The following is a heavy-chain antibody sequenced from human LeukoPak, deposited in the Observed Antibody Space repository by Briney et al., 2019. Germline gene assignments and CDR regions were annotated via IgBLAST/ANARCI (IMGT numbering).Heavy chain of an antibody. CDR1: GYTFTSYY. Sequence: AASVKVSCKASGYTFTSYYMHWVRQAPGQGLEWMGIINPSGGSTSYAQKFQGRVTMTRDTSTSTVYMELSSLRSEDTAVYYCARPQRGRSTQYYFDYWGQGTLVTVSS. CDR2: INPSGGST. J-gene: IGHJ4*02. V-gene: IGHV1-46*01. D-gene: IGHD1-26*01. CDR3: ARPQRGRSTQYYFDY.